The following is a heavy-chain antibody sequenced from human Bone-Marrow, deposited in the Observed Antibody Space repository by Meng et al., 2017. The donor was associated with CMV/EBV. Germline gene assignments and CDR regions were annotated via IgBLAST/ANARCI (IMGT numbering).Heavy chain of an antibody. CDR3: AHRRLWDPDWEHYFDY. Sequence: SGPTLVKPTQPLTLTCTFSGFSVSSSGVGVGWLRQPPGKALEWLALIYWNDDKHYSPSLKSRLAITKDTSKDQVVLTLTNMDPVDTATYYCAHRRLWDPDWEHYFDYWGQGTLVTVSS. CDR1: GFSVSSSGVG. CDR2: IYWNDDK. J-gene: IGHJ4*02. V-gene: IGHV2-5*01. D-gene: IGHD3-9*01.